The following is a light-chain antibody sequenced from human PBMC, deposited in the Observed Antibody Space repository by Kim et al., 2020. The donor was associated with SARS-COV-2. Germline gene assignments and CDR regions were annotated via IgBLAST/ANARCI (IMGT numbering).Light chain of an antibody. CDR3: QAWDSSTFYV. Sequence: SYELTQPPSVSVSPGQTASITCSGDKLGDKYACWYQQKPGQSPVLVIYEDNKRPSGIPERFSGSNSGNTATLTISGTQAMDEGDYYCQAWDSSTFYVFG. J-gene: IGLJ1*01. CDR1: KLGDKY. V-gene: IGLV3-1*01. CDR2: EDN.